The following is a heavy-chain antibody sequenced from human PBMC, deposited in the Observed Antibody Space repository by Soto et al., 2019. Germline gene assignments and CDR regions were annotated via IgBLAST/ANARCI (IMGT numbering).Heavy chain of an antibody. V-gene: IGHV4-39*01. Sequence: SETLSLTCTVSGGSISSSSYYWGWIRQPPGKGLEWIGSIYYSGSTYYNPSLKSRVTISVDTSKNQFSLKLSSVTAADTAVYYCARLCLSEDSSSWQFYYYYYMDVWGKGTTVTVSS. CDR1: GGSISSSSYY. CDR3: ARLCLSEDSSSWQFYYYYYMDV. J-gene: IGHJ6*03. D-gene: IGHD6-13*01. CDR2: IYYSGST.